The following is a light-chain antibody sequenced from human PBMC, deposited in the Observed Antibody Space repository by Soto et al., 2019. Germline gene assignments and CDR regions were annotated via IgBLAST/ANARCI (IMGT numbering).Light chain of an antibody. J-gene: IGKJ1*01. Sequence: EIVMTQSPATLSVSPGERATLSCRASQSVSSNLAWYQQKPGQAPRLLIYGASTRATDIPARFSGSGSGTEFTLTISSLQAEDFAVYDCQQYNNWPPRTFGQGTKVEIK. CDR2: GAS. CDR1: QSVSSN. CDR3: QQYNNWPPRT. V-gene: IGKV3-15*01.